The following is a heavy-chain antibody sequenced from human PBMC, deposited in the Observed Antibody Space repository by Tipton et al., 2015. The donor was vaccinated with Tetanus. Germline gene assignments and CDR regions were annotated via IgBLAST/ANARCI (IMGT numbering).Heavy chain of an antibody. J-gene: IGHJ5*02. CDR3: ARGTGIAVAGSGYLLDWFDP. V-gene: IGHV3-30*04. CDR2: ISYDGSNK. D-gene: IGHD6-19*01. CDR1: GFTFSSYA. Sequence: SLRLSCAASGFTFSSYAMHWVRQAPGKGLEWAAVISYDGSNKYYADSVKGRFTISRDNSKNTLYLQMNSLRAEDTAVYYCARGTGIAVAGSGYLLDWFDPWGQGTLVIVSS.